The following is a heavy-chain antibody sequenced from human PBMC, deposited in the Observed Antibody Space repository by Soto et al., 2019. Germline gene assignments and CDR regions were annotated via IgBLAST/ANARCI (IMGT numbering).Heavy chain of an antibody. D-gene: IGHD2-15*01. CDR2: VHYSGST. Sequence: QLQLQESGPGLVKPSETLSLTCTVSGVSMSGSYWSWILQTPGNILGWVGYVHYSGSTNENSSLKSRVTMSVDSAKNQFSLQLSSVTAADTAVYFCTKYRRTDAEGYSFDYWGQGALVTVSS. CDR1: GVSMSGSY. J-gene: IGHJ4*02. V-gene: IGHV4-59*01. CDR3: TKYRRTDAEGYSFDY.